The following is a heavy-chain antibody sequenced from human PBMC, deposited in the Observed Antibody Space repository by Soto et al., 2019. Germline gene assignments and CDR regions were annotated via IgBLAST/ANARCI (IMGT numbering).Heavy chain of an antibody. CDR3: TTDRTDFWSGHKDYYYYGMDV. Sequence: GGSIKLSCAACGFTLSNAGMSGVRKDPGKGLEWVGRIKSKTDGGTTDYAAPVKGRFTISRDDSKNTLYLQMNSLKTEDTAVYYCTTDRTDFWSGHKDYYYYGMDVWGQGTTVTVSS. J-gene: IGHJ6*02. D-gene: IGHD3-3*01. CDR1: GFTLSNAG. V-gene: IGHV3-15*01. CDR2: IKSKTDGGTT.